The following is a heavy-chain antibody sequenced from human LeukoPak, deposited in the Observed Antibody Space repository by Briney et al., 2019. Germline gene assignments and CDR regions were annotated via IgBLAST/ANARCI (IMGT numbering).Heavy chain of an antibody. Sequence: SETLSLTCTVSGGSISSYYWSWIRQPPGKGLEWIGYIFYGGSTNYNPSLKSRVTISIDTSKNQFSLKLTSVTAADTAVYYCARGQNAWFDPWGQGTLVTVSS. CDR3: ARGQNAWFDP. CDR2: IFYGGST. J-gene: IGHJ5*02. CDR1: GGSISSYY. V-gene: IGHV4-59*01.